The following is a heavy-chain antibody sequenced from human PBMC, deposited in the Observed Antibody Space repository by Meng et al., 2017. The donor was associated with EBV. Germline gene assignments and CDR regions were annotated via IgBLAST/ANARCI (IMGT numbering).Heavy chain of an antibody. V-gene: IGHV3-74*01. CDR3: SRDLAGPFDD. CDR1: GFTFSRFW. J-gene: IGHJ4*02. CDR2: TNEDGGIT. Sequence: VQLVESGGGPVRPGGSLRLSCAVSGFTFSRFWMHWVRQVPGKGLVWVARTNEDGGITNYADSVKGRFIISRDNTRNTLYLQMNSLRDEDTAAYFCSRDLAGPFDDWGQGTLVTVSS.